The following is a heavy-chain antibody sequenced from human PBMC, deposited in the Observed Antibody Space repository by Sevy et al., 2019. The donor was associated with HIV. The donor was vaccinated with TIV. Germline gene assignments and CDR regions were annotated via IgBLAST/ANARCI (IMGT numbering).Heavy chain of an antibody. J-gene: IGHJ6*02. CDR3: AKDFVQTYYDFWSGYAIMAYYYYGMDV. V-gene: IGHV3-23*01. CDR1: GFTFSSYA. Sequence: GGSLRLSCAASGFTFSSYAMSWVRQAPGKGLEWVSAISGSGGSTYYADSVKGRFTISRDNSKNTLYLQMNSLRAEDTAVYYCAKDFVQTYYDFWSGYAIMAYYYYGMDVWGQGTTVTVSS. CDR2: ISGSGGST. D-gene: IGHD3-3*01.